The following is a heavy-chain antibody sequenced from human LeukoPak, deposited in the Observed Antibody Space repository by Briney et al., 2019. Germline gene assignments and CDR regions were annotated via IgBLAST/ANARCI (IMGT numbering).Heavy chain of an antibody. CDR2: INSHGSST. D-gene: IGHD6-13*01. V-gene: IGHV3-74*01. Sequence: GGSLRLSCAASGFAFSNYWLHWVRQAPGKGLVWVARINSHGSSTNYADSVKGRFTISRDNAKNTLYLQMTSLSAEDTAVYYALAGYYYYYMDVWGKGTTVTVSS. CDR3: LAGYYYYYMDV. CDR1: GFAFSNYW. J-gene: IGHJ6*03.